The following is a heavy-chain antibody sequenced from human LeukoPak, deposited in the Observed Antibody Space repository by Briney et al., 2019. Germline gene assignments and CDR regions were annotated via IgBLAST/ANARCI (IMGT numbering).Heavy chain of an antibody. V-gene: IGHV1-2*02. J-gene: IGHJ6*03. CDR3: ARDRAAAGTMDV. Sequence: GASVEVSCKASGYTFTGYYMHWVRQAPGQGLEWMGWINPNSGGTNYAQKFQGRVTMTRDTSISTAYMELSRLRSDDTAVYYCARDRAAAGTMDVWGKGTTVTVSS. CDR1: GYTFTGYY. CDR2: INPNSGGT. D-gene: IGHD6-13*01.